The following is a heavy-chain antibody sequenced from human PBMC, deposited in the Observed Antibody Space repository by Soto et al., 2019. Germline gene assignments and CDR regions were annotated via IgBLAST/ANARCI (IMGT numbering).Heavy chain of an antibody. J-gene: IGHJ5*02. CDR1: GGTVASSHW. Sequence: SETLSLTCGVSGGTVASSHWWSWVRQSPSRGLEWIGNVYHTGDTNFNPSLQSRVTFSVDKSNNQFSLRLTSLTAADTAVYFCAREIVTAGGNNYFDPWGPGTLVTVSS. CDR3: AREIVTAGGNNYFDP. V-gene: IGHV4-4*02. D-gene: IGHD2-21*02. CDR2: VYHTGDT.